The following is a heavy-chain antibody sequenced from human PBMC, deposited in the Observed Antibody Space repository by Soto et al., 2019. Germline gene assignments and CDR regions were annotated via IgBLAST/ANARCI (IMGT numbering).Heavy chain of an antibody. D-gene: IGHD2-21*02. J-gene: IGHJ3*01. CDR1: GGSISNFY. CDR3: ARGSLSTETAKALDV. Sequence: QVQLQESGPGLVKPSETLSLTCTVSGGSISNFYWSWIRQSPGKGLEWIGYGYMYYSGNTNYNPSLESRVTISVDTSKNQISLKLTSVTAEDTALYYCARGSLSTETAKALDVWGPGTMVTVSS. V-gene: IGHV4-59*01. CDR2: MYYSGNT.